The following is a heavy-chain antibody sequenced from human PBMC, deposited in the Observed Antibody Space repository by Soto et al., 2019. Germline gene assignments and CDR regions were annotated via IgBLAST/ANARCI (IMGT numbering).Heavy chain of an antibody. CDR2: IHHSGNT. V-gene: IGHV4-4*02. CDR1: GDSIGNNNW. D-gene: IGHD3-10*01. CDR3: AHTIGAGSYVPY. J-gene: IGHJ4*02. Sequence: QVQLQESGPGLVKPSGTLSLTCAVSGDSIGNNNWWSWVRQPPGKGLEWIGEIHHSGNTNYNPSLKSRVSMSVEKSKNQFSLNLRSVTAADTAVYSCAHTIGAGSYVPYWGQGNLVTVSS.